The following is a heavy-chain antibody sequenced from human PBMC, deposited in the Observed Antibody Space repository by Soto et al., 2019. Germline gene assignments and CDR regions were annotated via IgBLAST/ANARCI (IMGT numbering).Heavy chain of an antibody. D-gene: IGHD1-1*01. V-gene: IGHV5-51*01. Sequence: GESLKISCKGSGYSFTNYWIGWVRQMPGKDLEWIGIIYPEDSETRYSPSFQGLVTISADKSISTAYLQWSSLKASDTATYYCARPNEQMHYYGMDVWGQGTTVTVS. J-gene: IGHJ6*02. CDR3: ARPNEQMHYYGMDV. CDR2: IYPEDSET. CDR1: GYSFTNYW.